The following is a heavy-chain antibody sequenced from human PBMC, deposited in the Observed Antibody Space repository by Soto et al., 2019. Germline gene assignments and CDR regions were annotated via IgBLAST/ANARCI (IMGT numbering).Heavy chain of an antibody. D-gene: IGHD3-3*01. CDR3: ARARITIFGVVTYYYYYGMDV. V-gene: IGHV4-34*01. Sequence: SETLSLTCAVYGGSFSGYYWSWIRQPPGKGLEWIGEINHSGSTNYNPSLKSRVTISVDTSKNQFSLKLSSVTAADTAVYYCARARITIFGVVTYYYYYGMDVWGQGTMVTVSS. CDR2: INHSGST. J-gene: IGHJ6*02. CDR1: GGSFSGYY.